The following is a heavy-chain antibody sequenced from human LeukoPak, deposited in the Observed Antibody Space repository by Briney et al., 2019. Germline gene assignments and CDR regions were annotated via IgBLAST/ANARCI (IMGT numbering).Heavy chain of an antibody. Sequence: SETLSLTCTVSGGSISSYYWSWIRQPPGKGLEWIGYIYYSGSTNYNPSLKSRVTISVDTSKNQFSLKLSSVTAADTAVYYCARCEGYTAMIDAFDIWGQGTMVTVSS. CDR3: ARCEGYTAMIDAFDI. D-gene: IGHD5-18*01. J-gene: IGHJ3*02. CDR2: IYYSGST. V-gene: IGHV4-59*01. CDR1: GGSISSYY.